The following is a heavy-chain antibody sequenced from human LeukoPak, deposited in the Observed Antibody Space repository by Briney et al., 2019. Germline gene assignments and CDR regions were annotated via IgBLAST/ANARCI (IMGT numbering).Heavy chain of an antibody. CDR3: ARSASSSWAYFDY. V-gene: IGHV3-33*01. Sequence: PGGSLRLSCAASGFTFSRSGMRWVRQAPGKGLEWVAVIWYDGSYRYYADSVKGRFTISRDNSKNTLYLEMNSLRAEDTAVYYCARSASSSWAYFDYWGQGTLVTVSS. J-gene: IGHJ4*02. D-gene: IGHD6-13*01. CDR2: IWYDGSYR. CDR1: GFTFSRSG.